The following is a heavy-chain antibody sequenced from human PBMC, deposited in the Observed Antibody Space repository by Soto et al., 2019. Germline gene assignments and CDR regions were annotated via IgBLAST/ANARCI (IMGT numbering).Heavy chain of an antibody. V-gene: IGHV1-2*04. D-gene: IGHD2-2*02. J-gene: IGHJ5*02. CDR3: ARGDIVVVPAAIPDNWFDP. Sequence: ASVKVSCKASGYTFTGYYMHWVRRAPGQGLEWMGWINPNSGGTNYAQKFQGWVTMTRDTYISTAYMELSRLRSDDTALYYCARGDIVVVPAAIPDNWFDPWGQGTLVTVSS. CDR2: INPNSGGT. CDR1: GYTFTGYY.